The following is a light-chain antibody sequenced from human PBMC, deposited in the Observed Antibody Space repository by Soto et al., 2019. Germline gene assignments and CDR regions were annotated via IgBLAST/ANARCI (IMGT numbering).Light chain of an antibody. CDR1: QSISSC. V-gene: IGKV3-15*01. Sequence: MTQSPSSLSASVGDRVTITCRASQSISSCLNWYQQKPGQAPRLLIYGASTRATGIPARFSGSGSGTEFTLTISSLQSEDFAVYYCQQYNNWPPLTFGGGTKVEIK. CDR2: GAS. CDR3: QQYNNWPPLT. J-gene: IGKJ4*01.